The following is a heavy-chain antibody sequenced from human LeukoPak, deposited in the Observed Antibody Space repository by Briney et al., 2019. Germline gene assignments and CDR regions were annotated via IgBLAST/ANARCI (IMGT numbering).Heavy chain of an antibody. D-gene: IGHD3-10*01. CDR1: GGSISSSSYY. Sequence: PSETLSLTCTVSGGSISSSSYYWGWTRQPPGKGLEWIGSIYYSGSTYYNPSLKSRVTISVDTSKNQFSLKLSSVTAADTAVYYCARDLGVLLWFGALAPFRGPIDPWGQGTLVTVSS. J-gene: IGHJ5*02. CDR3: ARDLGVLLWFGALAPFRGPIDP. CDR2: IYYSGST. V-gene: IGHV4-39*02.